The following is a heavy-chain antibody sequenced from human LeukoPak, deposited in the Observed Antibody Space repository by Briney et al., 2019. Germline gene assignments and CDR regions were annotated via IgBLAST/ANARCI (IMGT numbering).Heavy chain of an antibody. V-gene: IGHV4-30-4*08. Sequence: SETLSLTCTISGGSISSGDYYWSWIRQPPGKGLEWIGYIYYSGSTYYNPSLKSRVTISVDTSKNQFSLKLSSVTAADTAVYYCARDSGSGLDYWGQGTLVTVSS. J-gene: IGHJ4*02. CDR3: ARDSGSGLDY. CDR2: IYYSGST. CDR1: GGSISSGDYY. D-gene: IGHD2-15*01.